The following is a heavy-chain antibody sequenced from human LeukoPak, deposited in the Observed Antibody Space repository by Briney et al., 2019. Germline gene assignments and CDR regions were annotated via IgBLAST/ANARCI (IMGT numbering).Heavy chain of an antibody. CDR3: ARGSAEWELLDP. V-gene: IGHV4-59*01. Sequence: SETLSLTCTVSGGSISSYYWSWIRQPPGKGLEWIGYIYYSGSTNYNPSLKSRATISVDTSKNQFSLKLSSVTAADTAVYYCARGSAEWELLDPWGQGTLVTVSS. D-gene: IGHD1-26*01. J-gene: IGHJ5*02. CDR2: IYYSGST. CDR1: GGSISSYY.